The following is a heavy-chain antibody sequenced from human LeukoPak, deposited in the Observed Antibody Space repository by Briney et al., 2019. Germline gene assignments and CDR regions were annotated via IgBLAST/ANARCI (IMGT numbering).Heavy chain of an antibody. CDR2: IYYSGST. CDR3: AKQTRELRYFDCSYGMDV. V-gene: IGHV4-39*01. CDR1: GGSISSSSYY. D-gene: IGHD3-9*01. Sequence: SETLSLTCTVSGGSISSSSYYWGWIPPPPGKGLEWIGSIYYSGSTYYNPSLKRRITISVDTSKYQFSLKLSSVTAADTAVYYCAKQTRELRYFDCSYGMDVWGQGTTVTVSS. J-gene: IGHJ6*02.